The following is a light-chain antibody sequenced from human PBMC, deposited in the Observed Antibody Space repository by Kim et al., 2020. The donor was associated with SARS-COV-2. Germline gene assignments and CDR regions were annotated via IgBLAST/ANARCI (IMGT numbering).Light chain of an antibody. CDR1: SKDVGVYTF. V-gene: IGLV2-14*03. CDR2: DVS. J-gene: IGLJ1*01. CDR3: RSYTCSSTIV. Sequence: ITMACNGTSKDVGVYTFVWWYLLLPRKARKKLVYDVSNRPSRVSNRFSGSKSGNTASLTISGLQAEDGADYFCRSYTCSSTIVFGAVIKVTAL.